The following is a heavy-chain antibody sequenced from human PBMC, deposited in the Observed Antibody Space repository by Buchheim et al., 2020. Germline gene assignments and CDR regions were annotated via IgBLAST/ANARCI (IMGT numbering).Heavy chain of an antibody. J-gene: IGHJ4*02. Sequence: EVQLVESGGGLVQPGGYLRLSCAASGFTFGSYWMSWVRQAPGKGLEWVANIKQDGSEKYYVDSVKGRFTISRDNAKNSLYLQMNSLRAEDTAVYYCASLRVRGDYGFRRYFDYWGQGTL. D-gene: IGHD4-17*01. CDR1: GFTFGSYW. V-gene: IGHV3-7*01. CDR3: ASLRVRGDYGFRRYFDY. CDR2: IKQDGSEK.